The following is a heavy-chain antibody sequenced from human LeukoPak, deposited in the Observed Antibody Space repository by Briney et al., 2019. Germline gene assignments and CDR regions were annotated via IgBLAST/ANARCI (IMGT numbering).Heavy chain of an antibody. J-gene: IGHJ4*02. CDR1: GGSISSSSYY. Sequence: PSETLSLTCTVSGGSISSSSYYWGWIRQPPGKGLEWIGSIYYSGSTYYNPSLKSRVTISVDTSKNQFSLKLSSVTAADTAVYYCARRRRPSSSSAYFDYWGQGTLVTVSS. D-gene: IGHD6-6*01. V-gene: IGHV4-39*01. CDR2: IYYSGST. CDR3: ARRRRPSSSSAYFDY.